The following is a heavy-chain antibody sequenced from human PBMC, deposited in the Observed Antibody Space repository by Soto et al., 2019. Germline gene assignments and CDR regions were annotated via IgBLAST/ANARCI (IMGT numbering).Heavy chain of an antibody. J-gene: IGHJ4*02. CDR1: GFTFSSYS. D-gene: IGHD2-15*01. V-gene: IGHV3-48*01. CDR3: ARGYCSGGSCHDRFDF. Sequence: GGSLRLSCAASGFTFSSYSINWVRQAPGKGLEWVSFISDSSSSTYYADSVKGRFTISRDNAKNSLYLQMNSLRAEDTAVYYCARGYCSGGSCHDRFDFWGQGTLVTVSS. CDR2: ISDSSSST.